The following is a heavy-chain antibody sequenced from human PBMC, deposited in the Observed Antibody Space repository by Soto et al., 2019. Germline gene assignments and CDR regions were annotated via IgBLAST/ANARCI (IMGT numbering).Heavy chain of an antibody. CDR2: IYYSGST. CDR3: ASHSNRHYRLYYFDY. CDR1: GGPVGSYY. Sequence: SDTLSLTCTVSGGPVGSYYWSWIRQSPGKGLEWIGYIYYSGSTKYKPSLKSRVTISVDTSKNQFSLKVSSATAADTAVYYCASHSNRHYRLYYFDYRGLGALVTVSS. V-gene: IGHV4-59*08. D-gene: IGHD1-26*01. J-gene: IGHJ4*02.